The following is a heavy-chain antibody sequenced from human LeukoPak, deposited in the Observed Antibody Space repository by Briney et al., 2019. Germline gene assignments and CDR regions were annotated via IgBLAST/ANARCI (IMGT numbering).Heavy chain of an antibody. CDR3: ARDPAANYDFWRGYYQGYYYGMDV. CDR1: GYTFTSYG. V-gene: IGHV1-18*01. J-gene: IGHJ6*02. D-gene: IGHD3-3*01. Sequence: ASVKVSCKASGYTFTSYGISWVRQAPGQGLEWMGWISSYNANTNYAQKFQGRVTMTTDTSTSTAYLELRSLRSDDTAVYYCARDPAANYDFWRGYYQGYYYGMDVWGQGTTVTVSS. CDR2: ISSYNANT.